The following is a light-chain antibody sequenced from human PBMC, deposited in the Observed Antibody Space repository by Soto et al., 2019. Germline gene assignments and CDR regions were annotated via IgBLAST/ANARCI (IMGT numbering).Light chain of an antibody. Sequence: DIQMTQSPSTLSASVGDRVTITCRASQSISTWLAWYQQKPGTAPKLLIYAASTLETGVPSRFSGSRSGTEFTLTVSRLQTEDFATYYWQQYNDSFRYTFGQGTKLEIK. J-gene: IGKJ2*01. CDR1: QSISTW. CDR3: QQYNDSFRYT. CDR2: AAS. V-gene: IGKV1-5*03.